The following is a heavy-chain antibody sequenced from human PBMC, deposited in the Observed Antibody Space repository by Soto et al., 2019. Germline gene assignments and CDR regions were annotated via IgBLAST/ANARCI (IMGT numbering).Heavy chain of an antibody. CDR3: TTDPRGRVRGVIIPPYYYYGMDV. V-gene: IGHV3-15*07. J-gene: IGHJ6*02. D-gene: IGHD3-10*01. CDR2: IKSKTDGGTT. Sequence: PGGSLRLSCAASGFTFSNAWMNWVRQAPGKGLEWVGRIKSKTDGGTTDYAAPVKGRFTISRDDSKNTLYLQMNSLKTEDTAVYYCTTDPRGRVRGVIIPPYYYYGMDVWGQGTTVTVSS. CDR1: GFTFSNAW.